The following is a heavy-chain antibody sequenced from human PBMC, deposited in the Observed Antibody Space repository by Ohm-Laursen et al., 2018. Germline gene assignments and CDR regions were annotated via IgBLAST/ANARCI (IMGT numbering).Heavy chain of an antibody. D-gene: IGHD6-19*01. J-gene: IGHJ6*02. CDR1: GFTFDDYA. CDR3: AKDMGVAVAGTNYYYGMDV. V-gene: IGHV3-9*01. CDR2: ISWNSGTI. Sequence: SLRLSCAASGFTFDDYAMHWVRQAPGKGLEWVSGISWNSGTIGYADSVKGRFIISRDNAKNSLYLQMNSLRTEDTALYYCAKDMGVAVAGTNYYYGMDVWGQGTTVTVSS.